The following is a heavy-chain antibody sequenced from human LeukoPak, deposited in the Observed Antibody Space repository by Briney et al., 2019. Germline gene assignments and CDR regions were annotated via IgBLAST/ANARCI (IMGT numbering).Heavy chain of an antibody. J-gene: IGHJ4*02. Sequence: GESLKISCKGSGYSFTSYWIGWVRQMPGKGLEWMGIIYPGDSDTRYSPSFQGQVTISADKSISTAYLQWSSLKASDTAMYYCARYVRRGYSGYDTYFGYWGQGTLVTVSS. V-gene: IGHV5-51*01. CDR2: IYPGDSDT. CDR3: ARYVRRGYSGYDTYFGY. D-gene: IGHD5-12*01. CDR1: GYSFTSYW.